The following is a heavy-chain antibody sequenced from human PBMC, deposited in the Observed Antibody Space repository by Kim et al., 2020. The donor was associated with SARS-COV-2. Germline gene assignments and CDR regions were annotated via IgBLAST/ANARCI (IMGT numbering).Heavy chain of an antibody. J-gene: IGHJ4*02. CDR2: IWYDGSNK. D-gene: IGHD3-16*02. CDR1: GFTFRSFH. Sequence: GSLRLSCAASGFTFRSFHMHWVRQAPGKGLEWVALIWYDGSNKYYADSVKGRFTISRDNSKNTLYLQMNSLRAEDTAVYYCARVRMITFGGVIGHMYFFEYWGQGTLVTVSS. V-gene: IGHV3-33*01. CDR3: ARVRMITFGGVIGHMYFFEY.